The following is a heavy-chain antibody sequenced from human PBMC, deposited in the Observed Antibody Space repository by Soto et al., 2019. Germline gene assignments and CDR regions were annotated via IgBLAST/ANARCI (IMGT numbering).Heavy chain of an antibody. V-gene: IGHV1-3*01. CDR3: ARKDYYGSGCYYFDY. Sequence: ASVKVSCKASGYIFTNFPIHWVRHGPGQRLEWMGWINAANGDTGYSQKFQGRVTFTRDTSASIVYMEMSSLISEDTAVYYCARKDYYGSGCYYFDYWGQGTLVTVSS. CDR1: GYIFTNFP. D-gene: IGHD3-10*01. CDR2: INAANGDT. J-gene: IGHJ4*02.